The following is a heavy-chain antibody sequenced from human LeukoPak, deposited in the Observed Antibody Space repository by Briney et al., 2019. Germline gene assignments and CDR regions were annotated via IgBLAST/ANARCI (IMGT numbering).Heavy chain of an antibody. D-gene: IGHD2-8*01. V-gene: IGHV3-23*01. CDR2: ISGSGGTR. CDR3: AKDRSCINDVCHGDFDD. J-gene: IGHJ4*02. Sequence: GGPLSLSCAASGFIFSSYAVSWVRQAPGKGLEWVSTISGSGGTRYYADSEGGLFTFSRDNSKNAVFLQMSMIGADTAVLYCGAKDRSCINDVCHGDFDDWGQATLVTVSS. CDR1: GFIFSSYA.